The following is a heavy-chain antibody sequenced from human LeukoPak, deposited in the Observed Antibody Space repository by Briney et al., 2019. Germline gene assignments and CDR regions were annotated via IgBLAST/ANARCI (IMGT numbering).Heavy chain of an antibody. Sequence: SETLSLTCTVSGESISSTNWWSWVRQPPGEGLEWIGEIYHSGTTNYNPSLESRVTISLDTSNNQFSLDLNSVTAADTAVYYCANKVYCSTTSCYPAGYWGQGTLVTVSS. D-gene: IGHD2-2*01. CDR1: GESISSTNW. J-gene: IGHJ4*02. CDR3: ANKVYCSTTSCYPAGY. CDR2: IYHSGTT. V-gene: IGHV4-4*02.